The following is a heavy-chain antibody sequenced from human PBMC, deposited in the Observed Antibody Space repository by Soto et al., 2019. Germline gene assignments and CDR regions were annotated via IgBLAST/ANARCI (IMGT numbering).Heavy chain of an antibody. CDR1: GFTFSGYN. Sequence: PGGALRLSCAASGFTFSGYNMSWIRQAPGKGLEWVSYITSSGSNTFDAESVKGRFTISRDNAMNSLYLQMNSLSAEDTAVYYCARRGTISSAHYFDYWGQGTLVTVSS. CDR2: ITSSGSNT. V-gene: IGHV3-11*01. D-gene: IGHD6-6*01. CDR3: ARRGTISSAHYFDY. J-gene: IGHJ4*02.